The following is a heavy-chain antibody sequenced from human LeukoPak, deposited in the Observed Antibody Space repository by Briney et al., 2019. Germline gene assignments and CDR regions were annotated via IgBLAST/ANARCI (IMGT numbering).Heavy chain of an antibody. CDR1: GGSISNYY. Sequence: KPSETLSLTCTVSGGSISNYYWSWIRQHPGKGLEWIGYIYYSGTPYYNPSLKSRVTISVATSKNQFPLKLSSVTAADTAVYYCARLSSGSYVYWGRGTLVTVSS. J-gene: IGHJ4*02. D-gene: IGHD3-10*02. CDR2: IYYSGTP. CDR3: ARLSSGSYVY. V-gene: IGHV4-59*06.